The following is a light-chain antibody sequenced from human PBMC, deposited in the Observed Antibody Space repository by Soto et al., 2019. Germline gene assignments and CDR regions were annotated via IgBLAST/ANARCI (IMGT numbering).Light chain of an antibody. CDR2: DVS. Sequence: QSALTQPASVSGSPGQSITISCTGTTSDVGRYNYVSWYQQHPGKAPKLIIYDVSNRPSGVSNRFSGSKSGNTASLTISGLQAEDEADYYCNSYTSSSTYVFGTETKLTVL. CDR1: TSDVGRYNY. CDR3: NSYTSSSTYV. J-gene: IGLJ1*01. V-gene: IGLV2-14*01.